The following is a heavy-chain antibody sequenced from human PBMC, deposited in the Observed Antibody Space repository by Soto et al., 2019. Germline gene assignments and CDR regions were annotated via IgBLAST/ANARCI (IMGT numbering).Heavy chain of an antibody. CDR2: INYSGSA. J-gene: IGHJ4*02. CDR1: GGSISSSSYY. CDR3: ARRGDILASYTFDS. Sequence: SETLSLTCTVSGGSISSSSYYWGWIRQPPGKGLEWIGSINYSGSAHYNPSLESRVTISVDPSKNQFSLRLTSVTAADTAVYYCARRGDILASYTFDSWGQGTLVTVSS. D-gene: IGHD3-9*01. V-gene: IGHV4-39*01.